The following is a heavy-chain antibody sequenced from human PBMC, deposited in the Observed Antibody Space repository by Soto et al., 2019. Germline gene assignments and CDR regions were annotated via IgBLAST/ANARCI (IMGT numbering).Heavy chain of an antibody. CDR2: IYDNGTT. CDR3: VRPLPSGRNYGLDV. D-gene: IGHD3-10*01. V-gene: IGHV3-53*01. CDR1: GLTVSNSY. J-gene: IGHJ6*02. Sequence: VSLRLSCAASGLTVSNSYMAWGRQAPGMGLEWVSVIYDNGTTYYADSVKGRFTISRDTSTNTLSLQMDSLRAEDTAVYYCVRPLPSGRNYGLDVWGQGTTVTVSS.